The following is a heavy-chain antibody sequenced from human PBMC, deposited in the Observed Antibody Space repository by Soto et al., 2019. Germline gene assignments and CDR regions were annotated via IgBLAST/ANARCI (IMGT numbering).Heavy chain of an antibody. J-gene: IGHJ6*02. V-gene: IGHV3-23*01. CDR3: AKDLTAGFIPDV. CDR2: ISGSGGST. Sequence: EVQLLESGGGLVQPGGSLRLSCAASGFTFSSYAMSWVRQAQGKGLEWVSAISGSGGSTYYADSVKGRFTISRDNSKNTLYLQMNSLRAEDTAVYYYAKDLTAGFIPDVWGQGTTVTVSS. CDR1: GFTFSSYA. D-gene: IGHD3-16*02.